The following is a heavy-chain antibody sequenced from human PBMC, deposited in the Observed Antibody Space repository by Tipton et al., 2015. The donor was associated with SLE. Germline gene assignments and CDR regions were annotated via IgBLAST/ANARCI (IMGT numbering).Heavy chain of an antibody. CDR1: GDSISSSGYY. J-gene: IGHJ5*02. D-gene: IGHD5-24*01. V-gene: IGHV4-39*02. CDR2: IYDKGNT. CDR3: ARKKTVGRYNYVDP. Sequence: TLSLTCTVSGDSISSSGYYWVWIRQPPGKGLEWVGSIYDKGNTYYNPSLKSRPTISADTPKNRFSLKLSSVTAADMAVYYCARKKTVGRYNYVDPWGQGTLVAVSS.